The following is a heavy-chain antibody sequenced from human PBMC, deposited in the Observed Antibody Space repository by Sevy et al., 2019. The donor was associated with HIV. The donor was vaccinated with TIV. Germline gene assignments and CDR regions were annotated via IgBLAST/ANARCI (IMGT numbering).Heavy chain of an antibody. CDR3: ARLAVRFLEWRNYFDY. Sequence: GESLKTSCKGSGYSFTSYWIGWVRQMPGKGLEWMGIIYPGDSDTRYSPSFQGQVTISADKSISTAYLQWSSLKASDTAMYYCARLAVRFLEWRNYFDYWGQGTLVTVSS. V-gene: IGHV5-51*01. CDR2: IYPGDSDT. D-gene: IGHD3-3*01. J-gene: IGHJ4*02. CDR1: GYSFTSYW.